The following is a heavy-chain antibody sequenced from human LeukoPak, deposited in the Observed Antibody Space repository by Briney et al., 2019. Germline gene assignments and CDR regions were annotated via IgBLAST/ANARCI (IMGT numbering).Heavy chain of an antibody. D-gene: IGHD2-15*01. CDR2: ISASRGGT. CDR1: GGSVSSDSYY. V-gene: IGHV3-23*01. Sequence: ETLSLTCTVSGGSVSSDSYYWSWIRQPPGKGLEWVSGISASRGGTYYADSVKGRFTISRDNSKNTLYLQMNSLRAEDTALYYCANRVIGYCFDYWGQGTLVTVSS. CDR3: ANRVIGYCFDY. J-gene: IGHJ4*02.